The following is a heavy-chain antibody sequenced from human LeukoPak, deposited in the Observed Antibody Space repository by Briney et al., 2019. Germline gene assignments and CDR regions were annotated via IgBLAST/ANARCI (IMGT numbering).Heavy chain of an antibody. V-gene: IGHV4-34*01. CDR2: INHSGSA. CDR3: ARFQRIFGVDTSGLDV. Sequence: PSETLSLTCAVYGGSFSGYYWSWIRQSPGKGLEWIGEINHSGSATYNPSLKSRVTISVDTSKNQFSLKLSSVTAADTAVYYCARFQRIFGVDTSGLDVWGKGTTVTVSS. CDR1: GGSFSGYY. D-gene: IGHD3-3*01. J-gene: IGHJ6*04.